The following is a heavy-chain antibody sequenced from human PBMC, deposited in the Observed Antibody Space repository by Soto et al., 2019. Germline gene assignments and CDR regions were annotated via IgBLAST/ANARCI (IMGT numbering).Heavy chain of an antibody. CDR3: ARDLYDYVWGSYRYFGGFDY. CDR2: IWYDGSNK. V-gene: IGHV3-33*01. J-gene: IGHJ4*02. Sequence: QVQLVESGGGVVQPGRSLRLSCAASGFTFSSYGMHWVRQAPGKGLEWVAVIWYDGSNKYYADSVKGRFTISRDNCKNTLYLQMNSLRAEDTAVYYCARDLYDYVWGSYRYFGGFDYWGQGTLVTVSS. CDR1: GFTFSSYG. D-gene: IGHD3-16*02.